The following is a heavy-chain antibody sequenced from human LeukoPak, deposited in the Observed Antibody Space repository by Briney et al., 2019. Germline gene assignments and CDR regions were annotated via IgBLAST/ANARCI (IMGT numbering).Heavy chain of an antibody. D-gene: IGHD3-10*01. CDR3: ARLGRYYYGSGSYYY. Sequence: SETLSLTCAVYGGSFSGYYWSWIRQPPGKGLEWIGEINHSGSTNYNPSLKSRVTISVDTSKNQFSLKLSSVTAADTAVYYCARLGRYYYGSGSYYYWGQGTLVTVSS. CDR1: GGSFSGYY. CDR2: INHSGST. V-gene: IGHV4-34*01. J-gene: IGHJ4*02.